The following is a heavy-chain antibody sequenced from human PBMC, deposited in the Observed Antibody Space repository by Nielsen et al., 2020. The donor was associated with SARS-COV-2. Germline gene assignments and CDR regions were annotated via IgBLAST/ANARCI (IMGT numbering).Heavy chain of an antibody. V-gene: IGHV3-38-3*01. D-gene: IGHD2-15*01. CDR2: ISGGST. Sequence: GESLKISCAASGFTVSSNEMSWVRQAPGKGLEWVSSISGGSTYYADSRKGRFTISRDNSKNTLHLQMNSLRAEDTAVYYCAKDTYCSGGSCHKAFDYWGQGTLVTVSS. CDR1: GFTVSSNE. CDR3: AKDTYCSGGSCHKAFDY. J-gene: IGHJ4*02.